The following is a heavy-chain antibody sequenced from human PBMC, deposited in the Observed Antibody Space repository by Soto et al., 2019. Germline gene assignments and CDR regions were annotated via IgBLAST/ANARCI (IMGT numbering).Heavy chain of an antibody. V-gene: IGHV3-23*01. CDR2: LSDSGGSI. D-gene: IGHD6-13*01. CDR1: GFTVSSYR. J-gene: IGHJ4*02. Sequence: GGSLRLSCAASGFTVSSYRMSWVCQAPGKGLEWVSGLSDSGGSIYYADSVKGRFTISRDNSMNTLYLQMNTLRAEDTAIYYCAKVSSSWYAGFFDLWGQGTLVTVSS. CDR3: AKVSSSWYAGFFDL.